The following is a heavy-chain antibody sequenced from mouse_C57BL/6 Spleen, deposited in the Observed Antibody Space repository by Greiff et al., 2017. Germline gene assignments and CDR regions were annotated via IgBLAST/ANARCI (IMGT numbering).Heavy chain of an antibody. CDR1: GYTFTDYE. CDR3: TKIGSHYYGSTYWYFDV. Sequence: QVQLQQSGAELVRPGASVTLSCKASGYTFTDYEMHWVKQTPVHGLEWIGAIDPETGGTAYNQKFQGKAILTADKSSSTAYMELRSLTSEDSAVYYCTKIGSHYYGSTYWYFDVWGTGTTVTVSS. J-gene: IGHJ1*03. V-gene: IGHV1-15*01. D-gene: IGHD1-1*01. CDR2: IDPETGGT.